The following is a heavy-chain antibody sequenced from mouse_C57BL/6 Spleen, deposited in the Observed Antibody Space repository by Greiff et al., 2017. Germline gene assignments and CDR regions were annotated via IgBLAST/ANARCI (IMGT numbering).Heavy chain of an antibody. Sequence: VQLQQSGADLARPGASVKMSCKASGYTFTSYTMHWVKQRPGQGLEWIGYINPSSGYTKYNQKFKDKATLTADKSSSTAYMQLSSLTSEDSAVYYCAGGGYSFAYWGQGTLVTVSA. CDR1: GYTFTSYT. V-gene: IGHV1-4*01. D-gene: IGHD2-3*01. CDR2: INPSSGYT. J-gene: IGHJ3*01. CDR3: AGGGYSFAY.